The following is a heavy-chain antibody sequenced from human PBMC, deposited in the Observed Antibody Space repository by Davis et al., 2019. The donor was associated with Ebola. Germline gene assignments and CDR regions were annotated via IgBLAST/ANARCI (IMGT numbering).Heavy chain of an antibody. CDR1: GYTFTGYY. J-gene: IGHJ6*03. V-gene: IGHV1-2*02. Sequence: ASVKVSCKASGYTFTGYYMHWVRQAPGQGLEWMGWINPNSGGTNYAQKFQGRVTITRNTSISTAYMELSSLRSEDTAVYYCARGSSVYSSSWYLYYYYYMDVWGKGTTVTVSS. CDR2: INPNSGGT. CDR3: ARGSSVYSSSWYLYYYYYMDV. D-gene: IGHD6-13*01.